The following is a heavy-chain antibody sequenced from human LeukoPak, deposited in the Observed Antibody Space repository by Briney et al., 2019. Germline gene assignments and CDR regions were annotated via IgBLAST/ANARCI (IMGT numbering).Heavy chain of an antibody. CDR3: ARPPHYYYGMDV. J-gene: IGHJ6*02. CDR2: INPNSGGT. Sequence: ASVKVSCKASGYTFTGYYIHWVRQAPGQGPEWVGWINPNSGGTNYTQKFQGRVTMTRDTSISTAYMELSRLTSDDTAVYYCARPPHYYYGMDVWGQGTTIIVSS. V-gene: IGHV1-2*02. CDR1: GYTFTGYY.